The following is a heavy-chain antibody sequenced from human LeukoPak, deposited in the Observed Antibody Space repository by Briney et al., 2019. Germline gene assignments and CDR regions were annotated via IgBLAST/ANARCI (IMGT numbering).Heavy chain of an antibody. CDR1: GYTFTGYY. CDR3: ARDREGYYDILTGYYGVGAFDI. D-gene: IGHD3-9*01. Sequence: ASVKVSCKASGYTFTGYYMHWVRQAPGQGLEWMGWINPNSGGTNYAQKFQGRVTMTRDTSISTAYMELSRLRSDDTAVYYCARDREGYYDILTGYYGVGAFDIWGQGTMLTVSS. V-gene: IGHV1-2*02. CDR2: INPNSGGT. J-gene: IGHJ3*02.